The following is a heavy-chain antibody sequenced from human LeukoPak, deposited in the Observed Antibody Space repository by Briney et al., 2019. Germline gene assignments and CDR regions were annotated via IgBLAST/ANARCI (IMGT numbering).Heavy chain of an antibody. V-gene: IGHV3-30-3*01. Sequence: GGSLRLSCAASGFTFSSYAMHWVRQAPGKGLEWVAVISYDGSNKYYADSVKGRFTISRDNSKNTLYLQMNSLRAGDTAVYYCAREYYYDSSGYGSLRYFDYWGQGTLVTVSS. D-gene: IGHD3-22*01. CDR3: AREYYYDSSGYGSLRYFDY. CDR2: ISYDGSNK. J-gene: IGHJ4*02. CDR1: GFTFSSYA.